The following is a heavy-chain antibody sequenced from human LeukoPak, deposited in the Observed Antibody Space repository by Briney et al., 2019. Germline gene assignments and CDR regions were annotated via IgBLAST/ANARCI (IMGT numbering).Heavy chain of an antibody. CDR3: TKSRGYSNTSPFDY. D-gene: IGHD6-13*01. V-gene: IGHV3-23*01. Sequence: QPGGSLRLSCAASGFTFSSYAMSWVRQAPGKGLQWVSSISNSDGSTYYAASVKGRFTISRDNSRNTLYLQMNSLTAEETAVYYCTKSRGYSNTSPFDYWGQGTLVAVSS. J-gene: IGHJ4*02. CDR2: ISNSDGST. CDR1: GFTFSSYA.